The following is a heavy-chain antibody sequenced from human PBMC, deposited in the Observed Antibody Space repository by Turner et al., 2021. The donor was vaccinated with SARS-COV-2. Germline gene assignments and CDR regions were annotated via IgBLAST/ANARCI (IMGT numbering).Heavy chain of an antibody. CDR1: GIPFSTYW. J-gene: IGHJ4*02. CDR3: ASEHNYVWGSYFDY. D-gene: IGHD3-16*01. Sequence: EVQLVESGGSLVQPGGSLRLPCAASGIPFSTYWMSWVRQAPGKGLEWVANIKQDGSEKYYVDSVKGRFTVSRDNAKNSLYLQMNSLRAEDTAVYYCASEHNYVWGSYFDYWGQGTLVTVSS. V-gene: IGHV3-7*01. CDR2: IKQDGSEK.